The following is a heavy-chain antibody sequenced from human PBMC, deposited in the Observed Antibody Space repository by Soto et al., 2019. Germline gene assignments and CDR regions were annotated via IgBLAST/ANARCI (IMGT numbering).Heavy chain of an antibody. Sequence: PWGSLRLSCAASGFTVSSNYMRWVRQAPGKGLEWVSVIYSGGSTYYADSVKGRFTISRDYSKNTLYLQMNSLRAEDTVVYYCHGGDEWPLYYFDFWGQGTLVTVSS. CDR1: GFTVSSNY. CDR2: IYSGGST. J-gene: IGHJ4*02. D-gene: IGHD2-21*01. CDR3: HGGDEWPLYYFDF. V-gene: IGHV3-53*01.